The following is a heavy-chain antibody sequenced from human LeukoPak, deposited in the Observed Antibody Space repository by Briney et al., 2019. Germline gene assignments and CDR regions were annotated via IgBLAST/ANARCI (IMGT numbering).Heavy chain of an antibody. Sequence: SSETLSLTCTVSGGSISSYYWSWIRQPPGKGLEWIGYIYYSGSTSYNPSLKSRVTISVDTSKNQFSLKLSSVTAADTAVYYCARDYGGNLRYYYGMDVWGQGTTVTVSS. J-gene: IGHJ6*02. V-gene: IGHV4-59*01. CDR3: ARDYGGNLRYYYGMDV. CDR2: IYYSGST. D-gene: IGHD4-23*01. CDR1: GGSISSYY.